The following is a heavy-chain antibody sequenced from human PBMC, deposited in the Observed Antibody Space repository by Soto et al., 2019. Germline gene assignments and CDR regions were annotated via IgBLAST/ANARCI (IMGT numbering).Heavy chain of an antibody. CDR3: ARESHDILTGPPWVWYFDL. D-gene: IGHD3-9*01. CDR1: GGSFSGYY. J-gene: IGHJ2*01. Sequence: QVQLQQWGAGPLRPLETLSLTCGVSGGSFSGYYWAWIRQSPGKGLEGIGAINDRGSINYNPSLKSRVSISVDTSKNHYSLTLRSVTAADTAVYYCARESHDILTGPPWVWYFDLWGRGTLVTVSS. CDR2: INDRGSI. V-gene: IGHV4-34*01.